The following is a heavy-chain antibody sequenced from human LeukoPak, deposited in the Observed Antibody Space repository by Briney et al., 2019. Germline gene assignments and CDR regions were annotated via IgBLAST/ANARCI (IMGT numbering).Heavy chain of an antibody. D-gene: IGHD6-13*01. V-gene: IGHV3-53*01. CDR1: GFTLSNAW. J-gene: IGHJ4*02. Sequence: PGGSLRLSCAAFGFTLSNAWMSWVRQAPGKGLEWVSVLYSGGWTNYADSVKGRFTISRDNSKNTLYLQMNSLRAEDTAVYFCARGTAQLAAAGLLDSWGQGTLVTVSS. CDR2: LYSGGWT. CDR3: ARGTAQLAAAGLLDS.